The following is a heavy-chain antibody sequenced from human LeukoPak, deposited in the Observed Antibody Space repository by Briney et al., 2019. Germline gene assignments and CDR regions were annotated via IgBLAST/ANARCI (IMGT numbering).Heavy chain of an antibody. Sequence: GGSLRLSCAASGFTFSSYSMNWVRQAPGKGLEWVSSISSSSSYIYYADSVKGRFTISRDNAKNSLYLQMNSLRAEDTAVYYCARDGLTDYYDSSFGYWGQGTLVTVSS. CDR1: GFTFSSYS. V-gene: IGHV3-21*01. CDR3: ARDGLTDYYDSSFGY. J-gene: IGHJ4*02. CDR2: ISSSSSYI. D-gene: IGHD3-22*01.